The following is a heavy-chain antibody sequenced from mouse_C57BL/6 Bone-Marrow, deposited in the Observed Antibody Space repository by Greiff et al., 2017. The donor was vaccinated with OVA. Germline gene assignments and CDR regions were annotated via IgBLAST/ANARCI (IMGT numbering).Heavy chain of an antibody. CDR3: ARRRRTEQTQYYFDY. J-gene: IGHJ2*01. CDR2: IYPGDGDT. Sequence: QVQLQQSGPELVKPGASVKISCKASGYAFSSSWMNWVKQRPGKGLEWIGRIYPGDGDTNYNGKFKGKATLTADKSSSTAYMQLSSLTSEDSAVYFCARRRRTEQTQYYFDYWGQGTTLTVSS. CDR1: GYAFSSSW. V-gene: IGHV1-82*01.